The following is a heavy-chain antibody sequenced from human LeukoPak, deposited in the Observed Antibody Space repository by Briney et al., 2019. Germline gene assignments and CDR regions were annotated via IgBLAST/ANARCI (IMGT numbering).Heavy chain of an antibody. V-gene: IGHV4-34*01. J-gene: IGHJ6*03. CDR2: INHSGST. CDR1: GGSFSGYY. CDR3: ARGYSYYYYYMDV. Sequence: SETLSPTCAVYGGSFSGYYWSWIRQPPGKGLEWIGEINHSGSTNYNPSLKSRVTISVDTSKNQFSLKLSSVTAADTAVYYCARGYSYYYYYMDVWGKGTTVTVSS. D-gene: IGHD4-11*01.